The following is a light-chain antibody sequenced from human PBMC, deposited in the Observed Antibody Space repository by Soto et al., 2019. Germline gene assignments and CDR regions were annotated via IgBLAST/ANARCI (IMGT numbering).Light chain of an antibody. CDR3: QQSYSTPIT. V-gene: IGKV1-39*01. J-gene: IGKJ5*01. CDR1: QTISRY. Sequence: DMQMTQSPSPLSTAVGDRVTITRRASQTISRYLNWYQQRPGKAPNLLIYSASSLQSGVPSRFSGSGSGTDFTLTISSLQPEDFATYYCQQSYSTPITFGQGTRLEIK. CDR2: SAS.